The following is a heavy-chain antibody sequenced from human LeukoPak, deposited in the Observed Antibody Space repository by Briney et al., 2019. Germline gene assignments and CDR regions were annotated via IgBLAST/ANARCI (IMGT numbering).Heavy chain of an antibody. V-gene: IGHV3-23*01. D-gene: IGHD4-17*01. J-gene: IGHJ3*02. CDR1: GFTFSSYA. CDR3: ARGPVTRFEI. CDR2: ISGSGGST. Sequence: GGSLRLSCAASGFTFSSYAMSWVRQALGKGLEWVSAISGSGGSTYYADSVRGRFTISRDNSNNTLYLQMNSLRAEDTAVYYCARGPVTRFEIWGQGTMVTVSS.